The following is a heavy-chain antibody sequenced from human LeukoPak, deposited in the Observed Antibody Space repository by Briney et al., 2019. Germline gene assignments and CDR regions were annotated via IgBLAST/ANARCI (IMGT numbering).Heavy chain of an antibody. CDR1: GDSVSRSDSY. J-gene: IGHJ3*02. Sequence: SETLSLTCSVSGDSVSRSDSYWDWIRQPPGKGLEWIGTIYYSGSTYYNPSLKSRLTISVDTSKNQFSLKLNSVTAADTAVYYCARREYDYVWRSYRDDAFDIWGQGTMVTVSS. V-gene: IGHV4-39*01. CDR2: IYYSGST. D-gene: IGHD3-16*02. CDR3: ARREYDYVWRSYRDDAFDI.